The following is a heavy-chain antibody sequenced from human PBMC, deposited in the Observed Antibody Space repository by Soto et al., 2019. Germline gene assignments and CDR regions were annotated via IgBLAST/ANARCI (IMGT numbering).Heavy chain of an antibody. D-gene: IGHD6-19*01. CDR3: AKGVGGNSGWFY. CDR2: ISYDGSNK. J-gene: IGHJ4*02. Sequence: QVQLVESGGGVVQPGRSLRLSCAASGFTFRSDGMHWVRQAPGKVLEWVAVISYDGSNKYYADSVKGRFTISRDNSKNMLYLQMNSLRAEDTAVYYCAKGVGGNSGWFYWGQGTLVTVSS. CDR1: GFTFRSDG. V-gene: IGHV3-30*18.